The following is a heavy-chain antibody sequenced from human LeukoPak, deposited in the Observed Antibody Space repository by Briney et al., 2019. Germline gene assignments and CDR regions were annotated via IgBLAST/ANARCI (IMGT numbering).Heavy chain of an antibody. CDR3: ARHEWAIMPSFDH. Sequence: SETLSLTCTVSGVSISSYYWSWIRQPPGKGLEWIGYIYYSGSTNYNPSLKSRVTISVDTSKNQFSLNLTSVTAADTAIYYCARHEWAIMPSFDHWGQGSLVTVSS. CDR2: IYYSGST. J-gene: IGHJ4*02. D-gene: IGHD1-26*01. V-gene: IGHV4-59*08. CDR1: GVSISSYY.